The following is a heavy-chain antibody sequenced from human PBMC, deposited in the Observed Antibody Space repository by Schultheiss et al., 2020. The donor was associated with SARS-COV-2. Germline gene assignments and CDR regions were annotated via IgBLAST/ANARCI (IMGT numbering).Heavy chain of an antibody. D-gene: IGHD5-18*01. J-gene: IGHJ3*02. V-gene: IGHV3-21*01. CDR3: ATWIQLWADDAFDI. Sequence: GGSLRLSCAASGFTFSSYSMNWVRQAPGKGLEWVSSISKTSTYIYYADSVKGRFTISRDNAKNSLYLQMNSLRAEDTAVYYCATWIQLWADDAFDIWGQGTMVTVSS. CDR1: GFTFSSYS. CDR2: ISKTSTYI.